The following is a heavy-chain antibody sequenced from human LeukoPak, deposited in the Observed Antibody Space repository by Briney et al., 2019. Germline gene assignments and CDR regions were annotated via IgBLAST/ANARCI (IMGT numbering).Heavy chain of an antibody. CDR2: IIPILGTA. Sequence: SVKVSCKASGGTFSSYAISWVRQAPGQGLEWMGGIIPILGTANYAQKFQGRVTITADESTSTAYMELSSLRSEDTAVYYCARGQYCSSTSCYTGGDYYYYMDVWGKGTTVTVSS. CDR3: ARGQYCSSTSCYTGGDYYYYMDV. J-gene: IGHJ6*03. D-gene: IGHD2-2*02. V-gene: IGHV1-69*13. CDR1: GGTFSSYA.